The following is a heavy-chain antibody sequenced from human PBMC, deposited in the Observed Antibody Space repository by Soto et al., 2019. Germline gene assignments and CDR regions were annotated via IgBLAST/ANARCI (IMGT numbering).Heavy chain of an antibody. CDR3: VRFGASRAFDY. CDR2: INSNGDSA. CDR1: GFTFSIYT. J-gene: IGHJ4*02. V-gene: IGHV3-64D*06. Sequence: SLRLSCSASGFTFSIYTMHWVRQAPGKGLEYVSAINSNGDSAYYADSVKGRFTISRDNSKNTLYLQVSSLRPDDTAVYYCVRFGASRAFDYWGQGTLVTVFS. D-gene: IGHD3-3*01.